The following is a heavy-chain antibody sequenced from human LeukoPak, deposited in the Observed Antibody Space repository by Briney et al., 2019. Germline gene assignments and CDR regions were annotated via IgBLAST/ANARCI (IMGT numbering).Heavy chain of an antibody. J-gene: IGHJ4*02. CDR3: AIFQGTYGDNENDY. Sequence: SVKVSCKASGGTFRSYASTWVRQAPRKGLEWMGGSIPMINTPQYAQKFQGRVSITADESTSTGYMEASSLRSDDTAVYYCAIFQGTYGDNENDYWGQGTLVTVSS. V-gene: IGHV1-69*13. D-gene: IGHD4-17*01. CDR1: GGTFRSYA. CDR2: SIPMINTP.